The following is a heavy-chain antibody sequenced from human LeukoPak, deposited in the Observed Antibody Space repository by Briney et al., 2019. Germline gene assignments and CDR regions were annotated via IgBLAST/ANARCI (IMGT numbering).Heavy chain of an antibody. CDR3: ARLDNSGYYTLDY. Sequence: SETLSLTCTVSGGSISSRHHYWGWIRQPPGKGLEWIGNVYYRGNTYYNPSLKSRVTISVDTSKSQFSLKLSSVTAADSAVYYRARLDNSGYYTLDYWGQGTLVALSS. CDR1: GGSISSRHHY. J-gene: IGHJ4*02. D-gene: IGHD3-22*01. CDR2: VYYRGNT. V-gene: IGHV4-39*01.